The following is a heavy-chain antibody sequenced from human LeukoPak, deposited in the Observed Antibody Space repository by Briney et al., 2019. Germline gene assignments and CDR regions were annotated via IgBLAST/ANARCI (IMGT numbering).Heavy chain of an antibody. D-gene: IGHD2-2*01. CDR1: GYTFTSYD. Sequence: GSVKVSCKASGYTFTSYDINWVRQATGQGLEWMGWMNPNSGNTGYTQKFQGRVTMTRNTSISTAYMELSSLRSEDTAVYYCAREGGSTSWPYYYYYGMDVWGQGTTVTVSS. V-gene: IGHV1-8*01. CDR2: MNPNSGNT. J-gene: IGHJ6*02. CDR3: AREGGSTSWPYYYYYGMDV.